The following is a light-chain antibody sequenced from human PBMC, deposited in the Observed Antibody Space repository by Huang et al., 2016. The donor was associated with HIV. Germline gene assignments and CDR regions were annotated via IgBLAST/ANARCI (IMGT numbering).Light chain of an antibody. CDR3: QQYYSTPLT. Sequence: DIVMTQSPDSLAVSLGERATINCKSSQSVLYSSTNKNYLAWYQQKPGQPPKRLIYWASTREAGVPDRFSGSGSGTDFTLTISSRQAEDVAVYYCQQYYSTPLTFGGGTKVEIK. V-gene: IGKV4-1*01. CDR2: WAS. J-gene: IGKJ4*01. CDR1: QSVLYSSTNKNY.